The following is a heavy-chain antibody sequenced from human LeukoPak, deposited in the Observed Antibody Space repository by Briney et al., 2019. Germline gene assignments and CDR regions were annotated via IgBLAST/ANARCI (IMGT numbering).Heavy chain of an antibody. CDR1: GFTFRDYY. CDR2: ISSSGSTI. J-gene: IGHJ3*02. CDR3: ARDQLWFGDTAFDI. Sequence: AGGSLRLSCAASGFTFRDYYQRWIRQAPGKGLEGVSYISSSGSTIYYADSVKGRFTISRDNAKNSLYLQMNSLRAEDTAVYYCARDQLWFGDTAFDIWGQGTMVTVSS. V-gene: IGHV3-11*01. D-gene: IGHD3-10*01.